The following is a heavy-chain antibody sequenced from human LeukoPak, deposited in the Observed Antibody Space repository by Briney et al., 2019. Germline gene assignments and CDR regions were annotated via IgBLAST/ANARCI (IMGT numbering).Heavy chain of an antibody. V-gene: IGHV3-53*01. CDR2: IYSGGST. J-gene: IGHJ6*02. D-gene: IGHD2-2*01. CDR1: GFSVSSNY. Sequence: PGGSLRLSCAAFGFSVSSNYMSWVRQAPGKGLEWVSVIYSGGSTYYADSVKGRFTISRDNSKNTLYLQMNSLRAEDAAVYYCARDLPPAPWNGMDVWGQGTTVTVSS. CDR3: ARDLPPAPWNGMDV.